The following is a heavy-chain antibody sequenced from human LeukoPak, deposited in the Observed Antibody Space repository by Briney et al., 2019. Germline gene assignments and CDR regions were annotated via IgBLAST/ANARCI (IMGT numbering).Heavy chain of an antibody. V-gene: IGHV4-38-2*02. D-gene: IGHD3-22*01. CDR3: ARDHRSSGYYYFDY. Sequence: PSETLSLTCIVSGGSINSYYWGWIRQPPGKGLEWIGSIYHSGSTYYNPSLKSRVTISVDTSKNQFSLKLSSVTAADTAVYYCARDHRSSGYYYFDYWGQGTLVTVSS. CDR2: IYHSGST. J-gene: IGHJ4*02. CDR1: GGSINSYY.